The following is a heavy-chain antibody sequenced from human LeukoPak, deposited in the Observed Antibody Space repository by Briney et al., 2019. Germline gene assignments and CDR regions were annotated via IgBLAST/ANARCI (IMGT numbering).Heavy chain of an antibody. Sequence: KASESLSLTCAVSRGSFSTYHLSWIRQAAGKGLEWVGRIYTSGSTNYNPSLKSRVTMSVDTSKNQFSLKLGSVTAADTAVYYCARDHGYGDLNWFDPWGQGTLVTVSS. CDR1: RGSFSTYH. CDR2: IYTSGST. CDR3: ARDHGYGDLNWFDP. V-gene: IGHV4-4*07. D-gene: IGHD4-17*01. J-gene: IGHJ5*02.